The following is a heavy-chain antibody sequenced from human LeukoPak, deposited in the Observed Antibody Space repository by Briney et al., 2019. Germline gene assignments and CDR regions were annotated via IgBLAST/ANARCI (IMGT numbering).Heavy chain of an antibody. D-gene: IGHD6-19*01. CDR1: GGSISSSSYY. CDR2: IYYSGST. CDR3: AREMAVAGTRNSFLYYYYYYMDV. J-gene: IGHJ6*03. Sequence: SETLSLTCTVSGGSISSSSYYWGWIRQPPGKGLEWIGSIYYSGSTYYNPSLKSRVTISVDTSKNQFSLKLSSVTAADTAVYYCAREMAVAGTRNSFLYYYYYYMDVWGKGTTVTISS. V-gene: IGHV4-39*07.